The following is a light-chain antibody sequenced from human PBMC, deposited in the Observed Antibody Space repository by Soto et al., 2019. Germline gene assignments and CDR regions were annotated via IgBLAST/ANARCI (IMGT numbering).Light chain of an antibody. CDR2: GAS. J-gene: IGKJ1*01. CDR3: QQYGNSPLT. CDR1: QSVSSSY. Sequence: EIVLTQSPGTLSLSPGERATLSCRASQSVSSSYLAWYQQKPGQAPRLLIYGASSRATGIPDRFSGSGSGTDFTLTSRRLEPEDFAVYYWQQYGNSPLTVGQGTKVEIK. V-gene: IGKV3-20*01.